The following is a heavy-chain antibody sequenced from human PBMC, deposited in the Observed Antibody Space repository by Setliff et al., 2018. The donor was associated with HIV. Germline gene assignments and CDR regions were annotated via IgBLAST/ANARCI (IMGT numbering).Heavy chain of an antibody. V-gene: IGHV4-59*01. J-gene: IGHJ6*03. CDR3: ARGGDGSPFYYYYYMDV. CDR1: GGSISNYY. D-gene: IGHD1-26*01. Sequence: PSETLSLTCTVSGGSISNYYWSWIRQPPGKGLQWIGYSYYSGSTNYNPSLKSRVTISVDTSKNQFSLKLSSVTVADTAVYYCARGGDGSPFYYYYYMDVWGKGTTVTVS. CDR2: SYYSGST.